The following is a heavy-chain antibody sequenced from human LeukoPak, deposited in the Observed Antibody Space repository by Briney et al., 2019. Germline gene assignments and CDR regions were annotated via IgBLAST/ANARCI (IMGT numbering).Heavy chain of an antibody. CDR2: IWYDGSNK. V-gene: IGHV3-33*01. CDR1: GFTFSSYG. J-gene: IGHJ4*02. CDR3: ARSSSGGSYFDY. Sequence: GGSLRLSCAASGFTFSSYGMHWVRQAPGKGLEWAAVIWYDGSNKYYADSVKGRFTISRDNSKNTLYLQMNSLRAEDTAVYYCARSSSGGSYFDYWGQGTLVTVSS. D-gene: IGHD6-6*01.